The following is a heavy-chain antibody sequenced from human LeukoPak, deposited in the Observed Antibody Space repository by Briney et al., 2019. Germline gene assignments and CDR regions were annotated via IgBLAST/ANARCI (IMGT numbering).Heavy chain of an antibody. D-gene: IGHD5-24*01. CDR3: ARNRGRERWLQFPDY. Sequence: SETLSLTCTVSGGSISSSNYYWGWIRQPPGKGLEWIGSIYYTGSTYYNPSLKSRVTISVDTSKNQFSLKLSSVTAADTAVYYCARNRGRERWLQFPDYWGQGTLVTVSS. CDR2: IYYTGST. J-gene: IGHJ4*02. CDR1: GGSISSSNYY. V-gene: IGHV4-39*01.